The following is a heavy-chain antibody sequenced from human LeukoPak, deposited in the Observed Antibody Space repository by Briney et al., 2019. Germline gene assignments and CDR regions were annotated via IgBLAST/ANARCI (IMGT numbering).Heavy chain of an antibody. J-gene: IGHJ3*02. CDR1: GYTFTSYG. Sequence: GASVKVSCKASGYTFTSYGISWVRQAPGQGIEWMGWISAYNGNTNYAQKLQGRVTMTTDTSTSTAYMELRSLRSDDTAVYYCARLVVPAAIPNDAFDIWGQGTMVTVSS. D-gene: IGHD2-2*01. V-gene: IGHV1-18*01. CDR3: ARLVVPAAIPNDAFDI. CDR2: ISAYNGNT.